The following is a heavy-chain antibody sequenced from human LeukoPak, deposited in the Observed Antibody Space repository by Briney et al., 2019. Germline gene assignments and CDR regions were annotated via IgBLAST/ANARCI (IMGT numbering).Heavy chain of an antibody. V-gene: IGHV3-30*04. CDR1: GFTFNSYA. CDR3: AKAIAAAGGLDY. Sequence: GSSLRLSCAASGFTFNSYAIHWVRQAPGKGLEWVAVISYDGSNKYLAGSVKGRFTISRDNSKNTLYLQMNSLRAEDTAVYYCAKAIAAAGGLDYWGQGTLVTVSS. D-gene: IGHD6-13*01. CDR2: ISYDGSNK. J-gene: IGHJ4*02.